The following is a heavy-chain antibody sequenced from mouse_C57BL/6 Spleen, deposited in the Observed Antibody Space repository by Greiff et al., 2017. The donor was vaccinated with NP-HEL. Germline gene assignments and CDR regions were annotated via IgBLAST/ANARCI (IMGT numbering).Heavy chain of an antibody. Sequence: QVQLQQPGAELVRPGTSVKLSCKASGYTFTSYWMHWVKQRPGQGLEWIGVIDPSDSYTNYNQKFKGKATLTVDTSSSTAYMQLSSLTSEDSEVYYCARRISTTEPPYYYAMDYWGQGTSVTVSS. CDR2: IDPSDSYT. J-gene: IGHJ4*01. V-gene: IGHV1-59*01. CDR1: GYTFTSYW. CDR3: ARRISTTEPPYYYAMDY. D-gene: IGHD1-1*01.